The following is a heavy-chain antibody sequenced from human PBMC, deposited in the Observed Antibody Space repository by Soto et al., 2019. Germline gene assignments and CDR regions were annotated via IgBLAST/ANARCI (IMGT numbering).Heavy chain of an antibody. CDR2: IYYSGNT. CDR3: ARHANILITIRRVIVNQYFQH. J-gene: IGHJ1*01. V-gene: IGHV4-59*08. Sequence: PSETLSLTCTVSCGSISSYYWSWIRQPPGKGLEWIGYIYYSGNTNYNPSLKSRVTISVDTSKNQFSLKLSSVTAADTAVYYCARHANILITIRRVIVNQYFQHCGQGTLVTVPS. CDR1: CGSISSYY. D-gene: IGHD3-16*02.